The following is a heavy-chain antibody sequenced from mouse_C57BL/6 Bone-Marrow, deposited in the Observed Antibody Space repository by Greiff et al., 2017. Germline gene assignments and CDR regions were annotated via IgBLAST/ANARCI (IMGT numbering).Heavy chain of an antibody. J-gene: IGHJ2*01. Sequence: EVQLQQSGPELVKPGASVKISCKASGYSITGYYMNWVKQSPEKSLEWIGEINPSTGGTTYNQKFKAKATLTVDKSSSTAYMQLKSLTSEDSAVYYCARWGDYWGQGTTLTVSS. CDR3: ARWGDY. CDR1: GYSITGYY. CDR2: INPSTGGT. V-gene: IGHV1-42*01.